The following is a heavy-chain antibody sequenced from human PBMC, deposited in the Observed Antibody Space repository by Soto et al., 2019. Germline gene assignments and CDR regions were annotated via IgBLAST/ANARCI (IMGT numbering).Heavy chain of an antibody. J-gene: IGHJ6*02. D-gene: IGHD5-12*01. CDR3: ARASFKGVATITLPWSVHLYYYYYGMDV. Sequence: SVKVSCKASGGTFSSYAISWVRQAPGQGLEWMGGIIPIFGTANYAQKFQGRVTITADESTSTAYMELSSLRSEDTAVYYCARASFKGVATITLPWSVHLYYYYYGMDVWGQGTTVTVSS. CDR2: IIPIFGTA. V-gene: IGHV1-69*13. CDR1: GGTFSSYA.